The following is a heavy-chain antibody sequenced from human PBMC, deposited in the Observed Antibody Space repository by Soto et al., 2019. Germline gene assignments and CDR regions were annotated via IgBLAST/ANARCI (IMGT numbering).Heavy chain of an antibody. V-gene: IGHV1-18*04. Sequence: QAASVKVSCKASGYTFTSYGISWVRQAPGQGLEWMGWISAYNGNTNYAQKLQGRVTMTTDTSTSTAYMELRSLRSVDTAVYYCARQRDYYDSSGYSNMDVWGQGTTVTVSS. CDR1: GYTFTSYG. D-gene: IGHD3-22*01. J-gene: IGHJ6*02. CDR2: ISAYNGNT. CDR3: ARQRDYYDSSGYSNMDV.